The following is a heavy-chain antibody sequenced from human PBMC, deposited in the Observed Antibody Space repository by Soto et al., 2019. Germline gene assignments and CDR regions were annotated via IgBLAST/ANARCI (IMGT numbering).Heavy chain of an antibody. CDR3: ARVGGQQLPTAGNDAFDI. J-gene: IGHJ3*02. V-gene: IGHV1-2*02. CDR1: GYTFTGYY. D-gene: IGHD6-13*01. CDR2: INPNSGGT. Sequence: QVQLVQSGAEVKKPGASVKVSCKASGYTFTGYYMHWVRQAPGQGLEWMGWINPNSGGTNYAQKFQDGVTMTRDSSISTAYMELSRLRSDDTGVYYCARVGGQQLPTAGNDAFDIWGQGTMVTVSS.